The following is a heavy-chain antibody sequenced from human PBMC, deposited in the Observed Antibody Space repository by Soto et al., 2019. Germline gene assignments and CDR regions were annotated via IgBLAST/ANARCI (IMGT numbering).Heavy chain of an antibody. Sequence: EVQLVESGGGLVQPGGSLKLSCAASGFTFSGSAMHWVRQASGKGLEWVGNIRRSDKNYATVYAASVIGRIIISGDDSKNTAYLQMNSLKTDETALYFGTRNFVVSDYFCADFGHWCQGTLVPVSS. CDR2: IRRSDKNYAT. D-gene: IGHD2-2*01. V-gene: IGHV3-73*02. CDR3: TRNFVVSDYFCADFGH. CDR1: GFTFSGSA. J-gene: IGHJ4*02.